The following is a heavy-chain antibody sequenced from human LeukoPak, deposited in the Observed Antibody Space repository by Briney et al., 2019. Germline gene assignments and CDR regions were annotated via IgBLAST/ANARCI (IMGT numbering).Heavy chain of an antibody. D-gene: IGHD3-3*01. V-gene: IGHV3-20*04. CDR3: ARVDPYYDFWSGPAAD. Sequence: PGGSLRLSCAASGFTFDDYGMSWVRQAPGKGLEWVSGINWNGGSTGYADSVKGRFTVSRDNAKTSLYLQMNSLRAEDTALYYCARVDPYYDFWSGPAADWGQGTLVTVSS. CDR1: GFTFDDYG. CDR2: INWNGGST. J-gene: IGHJ4*02.